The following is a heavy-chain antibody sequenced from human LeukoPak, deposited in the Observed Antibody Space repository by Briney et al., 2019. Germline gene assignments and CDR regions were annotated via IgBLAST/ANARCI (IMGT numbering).Heavy chain of an antibody. V-gene: IGHV4-39*07. CDR2: TYHSGST. J-gene: IGHJ4*02. D-gene: IGHD6-6*01. CDR3: ARGVARSSKFHFSYYFDY. Sequence: SETLSLTCIVSGGSISSSSYYWGWIRQPPGKGLEWIGSTYHSGSTYYNPSLKSRVTISVDTSKNQFSLNLSSVTAADTAVYYCARGVARSSKFHFSYYFDYWGQGTLVTVSS. CDR1: GGSISSSSYY.